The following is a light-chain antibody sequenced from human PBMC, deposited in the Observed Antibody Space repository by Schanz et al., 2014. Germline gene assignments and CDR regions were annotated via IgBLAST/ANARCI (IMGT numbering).Light chain of an antibody. CDR3: QQRHTWPLT. J-gene: IGKJ5*01. CDR2: GAS. V-gene: IGKV3D-20*02. Sequence: ENVLTQSPGTLSLSPGERAALSCRASQNVDSVYLAWYQQKPGQAPRLLIYGASSRATGTPDRFSGSASGTDFTLTINSVEPEDFAVYYCQQRHTWPLTFGQGTRLDIK. CDR1: QNVDSVY.